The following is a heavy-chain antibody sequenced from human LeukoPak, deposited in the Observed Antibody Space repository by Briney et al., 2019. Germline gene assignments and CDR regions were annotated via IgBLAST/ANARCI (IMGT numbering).Heavy chain of an antibody. CDR1: GYSISSAYY. V-gene: IGHV4-38-2*02. CDR2: INHRGST. J-gene: IGHJ4*02. CDR3: ARAVLY. Sequence: SETLSLTCTVSGYSISSAYYWGWIRQPPGKGLEWIGSINHRGSTYYNPSLKGRVTISVDTSKNQFSLKLSSVTAADTAVYYCARAVLYWGQGTLVTVSS. D-gene: IGHD3-10*02.